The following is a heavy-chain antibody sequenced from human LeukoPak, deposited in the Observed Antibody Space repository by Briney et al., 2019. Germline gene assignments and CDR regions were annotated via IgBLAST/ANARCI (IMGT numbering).Heavy chain of an antibody. CDR1: GYTFTSYY. J-gene: IGHJ5*02. Sequence: ASVKVSCKASGYTFTSYYMHWVRQAPGQGLEWMGIINPSGGSTSYAQKFQGRVTMTRDMSTSTVYMELSSLRSEDTAVYYCARAFGHYYGSGRYNWFDPWGQGTLVTVSS. CDR3: ARAFGHYYGSGRYNWFDP. CDR2: INPSGGST. V-gene: IGHV1-46*01. D-gene: IGHD3-10*01.